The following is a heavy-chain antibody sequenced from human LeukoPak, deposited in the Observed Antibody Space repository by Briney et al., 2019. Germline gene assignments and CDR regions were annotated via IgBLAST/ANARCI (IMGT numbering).Heavy chain of an antibody. CDR2: INHSGST. V-gene: IGHV4-34*01. CDR3: ARGYRATSRHWGYYYCYMDV. J-gene: IGHJ6*03. CDR1: GGSFSGYY. D-gene: IGHD7-27*01. Sequence: PSETLSLTCAVYGGSFSGYYWSWIRQPPGKGLEWIGEINHSGSTNYNPSLKSRVTISVDTSKNQFSLKLSSVTAADTTVYYCARGYRATSRHWGYYYCYMDVWGKGTTVTVSS.